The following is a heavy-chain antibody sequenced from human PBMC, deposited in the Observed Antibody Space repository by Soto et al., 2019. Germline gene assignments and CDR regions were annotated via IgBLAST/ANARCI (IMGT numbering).Heavy chain of an antibody. CDR1: GSSLSSGSCY. Sequence: PQDLSVRYSGSGSSLSSGSCYWCCLRHAPRKGLEWIGYIYYSGSTNYNPSLKNRVTISVDTSKNQFSLKLSSVTAADTAVYYCATSTDSEFVVLPDPSSTGFAPSGQG. CDR3: ATSTDSEFVVLPDPSSTGFAP. V-gene: IGHV4-61*01. CDR2: IYYSGST. J-gene: IGHJ5*02. D-gene: IGHD2-2*01.